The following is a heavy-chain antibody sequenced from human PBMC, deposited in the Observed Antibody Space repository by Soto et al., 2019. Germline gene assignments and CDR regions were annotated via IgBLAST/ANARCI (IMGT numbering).Heavy chain of an antibody. CDR3: AADLSEGVDY. D-gene: IGHD3-10*01. V-gene: IGHV1-69*12. CDR1: GVTFSSYA. Sequence: QVQLVQSGAEVKKPGSSVKVSCKASGVTFSSYAISWVRQAPGQGLEWVGGIIPIFGTANYAQKFNGRVTITADESTSTAYMELSSLRSEDTAVYSCAADLSEGVDYWGQGTLVTVSS. CDR2: IIPIFGTA. J-gene: IGHJ4*02.